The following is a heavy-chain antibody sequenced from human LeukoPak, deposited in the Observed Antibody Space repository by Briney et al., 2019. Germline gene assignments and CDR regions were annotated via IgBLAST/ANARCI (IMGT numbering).Heavy chain of an antibody. Sequence: PGGSLRLSCAASGFTFSSYGMHWVRQAPGKGLEWVAVISYDGSNKYYADSVKGRFTISRDNSKNTLYLQMNSLRAEDTAVYYCAKEVGAFDYWGQGTLVTVSS. V-gene: IGHV3-30*18. D-gene: IGHD1-26*01. CDR3: AKEVGAFDY. J-gene: IGHJ4*02. CDR2: ISYDGSNK. CDR1: GFTFSSYG.